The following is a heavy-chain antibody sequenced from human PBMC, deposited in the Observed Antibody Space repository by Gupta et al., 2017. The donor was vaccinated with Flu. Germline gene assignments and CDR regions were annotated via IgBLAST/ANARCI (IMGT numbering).Heavy chain of an antibody. D-gene: IGHD5-12*01. CDR1: VFAFSNYG. J-gene: IGHJ6*02. CDR2: IWHDGSEK. V-gene: IGHV3-33*01. Sequence: QVQLVESGGGVVQPGRSLRLSCSASVFAFSNYGIHWVRQAPGKGLEWVAVIWHDGSEKYYADSVKGRFTISRDNPNNTLFLQMNSLRVEDTAVYYCTRVGVADYGMDVWGQGTTVTVSS. CDR3: TRVGVADYGMDV.